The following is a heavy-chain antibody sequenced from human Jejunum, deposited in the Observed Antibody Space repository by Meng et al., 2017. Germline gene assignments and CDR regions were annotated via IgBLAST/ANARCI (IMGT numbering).Heavy chain of an antibody. CDR2: AYYRSKWFF. CDR1: GDSVSSNTVT. V-gene: IGHV6-1*01. D-gene: IGHD6-13*01. J-gene: IGHJ4*02. CDR3: TRLTGNSWLDY. Sequence: QTRSLTGAISGDSVSSNTVTWNWIRQSPSRGLEWLGRAYYRSKWFFEYAVSVQSRITISPDTSKNQLALHLNSVTPEDTATYYCTRLTGNSWLDYWGQGTLVTVSS.